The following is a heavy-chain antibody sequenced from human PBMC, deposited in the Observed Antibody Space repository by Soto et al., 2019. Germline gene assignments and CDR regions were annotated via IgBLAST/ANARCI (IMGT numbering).Heavy chain of an antibody. V-gene: IGHV3-30-3*01. CDR2: MSYDGSRR. J-gene: IGHJ2*01. CDR1: GFTFSSYV. CDR3: ARDSMFSGYANWYFDL. D-gene: IGHD3-22*01. Sequence: QVQLVESGGGVVQPGRSLRLSCAASGFTFSSYVMHWVRQAPGKGLEWVALMSYDGSRRYYAESVKGRFTISRDNSKNTLFLQMNSLRTEDTAIYYCARDSMFSGYANWYFDLWGCGTLATVSS.